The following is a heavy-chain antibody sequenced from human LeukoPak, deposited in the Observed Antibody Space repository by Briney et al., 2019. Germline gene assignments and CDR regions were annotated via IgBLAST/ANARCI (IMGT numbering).Heavy chain of an antibody. D-gene: IGHD6-13*01. J-gene: IGHJ4*02. V-gene: IGHV3-48*01. CDR2: ITGSSTTI. CDR3: ARDVNGFSGTWYEY. Sequence: GGSLRLSCAASGFIFSSYAMSWVRQAPGKGLEWVSYITGSSTTIYYADSVKGRFTISRDNAKNSLYLQMNSLRAEDTALYYCARDVNGFSGTWYEYWGQGTLVTVSS. CDR1: GFIFSSYA.